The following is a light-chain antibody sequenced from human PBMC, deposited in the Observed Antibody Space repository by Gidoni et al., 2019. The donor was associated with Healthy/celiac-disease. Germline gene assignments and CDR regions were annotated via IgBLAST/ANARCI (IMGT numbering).Light chain of an antibody. Sequence: SYELTQPPSVSVSPGQTARITCSGDALPKKYAYWYQQKSGQAPVLVIYDDNKRHSGTPERFSGSSSGTMATLTISGAQVEDEGDYYCYSTDISGTLSVFGGGTKLTVL. CDR1: ALPKKY. V-gene: IGLV3-10*01. J-gene: IGLJ2*01. CDR2: DDN. CDR3: YSTDISGTLSV.